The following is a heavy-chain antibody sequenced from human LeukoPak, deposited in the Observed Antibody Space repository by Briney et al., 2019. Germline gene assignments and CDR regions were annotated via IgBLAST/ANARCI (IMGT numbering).Heavy chain of an antibody. Sequence: GGSLRLSCSASGFTFSSYAMHWVRQAPGKGLEYVSTISSNGGSTYYADSVKGRFTISRDNAKNSLSLQMNSLRAEDTAIYYCARDRRVGATWSVGAFDIWGQGTTVTASS. V-gene: IGHV3-64*04. J-gene: IGHJ3*02. CDR2: ISSNGGST. D-gene: IGHD1-26*01. CDR1: GFTFSSYA. CDR3: ARDRRVGATWSVGAFDI.